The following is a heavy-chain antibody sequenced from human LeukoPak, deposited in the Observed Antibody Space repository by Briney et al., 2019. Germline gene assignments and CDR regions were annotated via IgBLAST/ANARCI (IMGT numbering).Heavy chain of an antibody. CDR2: IYTSGST. Sequence: SETLSLTCTVSRGSFSSYYWSWIRQPPGKGGEGRGYIYTSGSTNYNPSLKSRVTISVDTSKNQFSLKLSSVTAADTAVYYCARRMGNTLGDYYFDYWGQGTLVTVSS. J-gene: IGHJ4*02. V-gene: IGHV4-4*09. CDR1: RGSFSSYY. CDR3: ARRMGNTLGDYYFDY. D-gene: IGHD3-16*01.